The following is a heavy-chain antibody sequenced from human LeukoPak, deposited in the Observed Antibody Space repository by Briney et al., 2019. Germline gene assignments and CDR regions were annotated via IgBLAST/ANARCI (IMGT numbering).Heavy chain of an antibody. CDR1: GFTFSSYA. Sequence: PGGSLRLSCAASGFTFSSYAMSWVRQAPGKGLEWVAVIWYDGSNKYYADSVKGRFTISRDNSKNTLHLQMNSLRAEDTAVYYCARVPGFGEFDYFDYWGQGTLVTVSS. CDR3: ARVPGFGEFDYFDY. V-gene: IGHV3-33*08. D-gene: IGHD3-10*01. J-gene: IGHJ4*02. CDR2: IWYDGSNK.